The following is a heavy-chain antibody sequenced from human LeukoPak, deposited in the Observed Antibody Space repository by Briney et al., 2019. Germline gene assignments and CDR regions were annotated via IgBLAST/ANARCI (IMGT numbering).Heavy chain of an antibody. CDR3: ARAPSSSGSYGSFDY. V-gene: IGHV1-69*05. J-gene: IGHJ4*02. CDR2: IIPIFGTA. Sequence: SVKVSCKATGDTFSSYAISWVRQAPGQGLEWMGGIIPIFGTANYAQKFQGRVTITTDESTSTAYMELSSLRSEDTAMYYCARAPSSSGSYGSFDYWGQGTLVTVSS. CDR1: GDTFSSYA. D-gene: IGHD1-26*01.